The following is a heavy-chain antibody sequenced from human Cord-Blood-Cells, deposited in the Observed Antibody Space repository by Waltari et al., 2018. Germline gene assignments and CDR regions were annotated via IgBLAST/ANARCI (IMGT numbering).Heavy chain of an antibody. CDR2: INAGNGST. Sequence: QVQLVQSGAEVKKPGASVKVSCKASGYTFTSYAMHWVRQAPGQRLEWMGWINAGNGSTKYSQKFQGRVTITRDTSASTAYMELSSLRSEDTAVYYCARDRTGEVDGAFDIWGQGTMVTVSS. D-gene: IGHD7-27*01. V-gene: IGHV1-3*01. CDR1: GYTFTSYA. J-gene: IGHJ3*02. CDR3: ARDRTGEVDGAFDI.